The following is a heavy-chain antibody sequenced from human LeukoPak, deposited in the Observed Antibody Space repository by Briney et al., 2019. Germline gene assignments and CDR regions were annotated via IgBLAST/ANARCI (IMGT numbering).Heavy chain of an antibody. CDR3: ARGRVVRGVIRAFDI. J-gene: IGHJ3*02. Sequence: ASVKVSCKASGYTFTSYDINWVRQATGQGLEWMGWMNPNSGNTGYAQKFQGRVTMTRNTSISTAYIELSSLRSEDTAVYYCARGRVVRGVIRAFDIWGQGTMVTVSS. V-gene: IGHV1-8*01. CDR2: MNPNSGNT. D-gene: IGHD3-10*01. CDR1: GYTFTSYD.